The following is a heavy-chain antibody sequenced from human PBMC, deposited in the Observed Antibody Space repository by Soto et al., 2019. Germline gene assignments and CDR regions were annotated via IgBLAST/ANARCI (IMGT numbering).Heavy chain of an antibody. CDR2: IYYSGST. D-gene: IGHD2-15*01. CDR1: GGSISSYY. Sequence: SETLSLTCTVSGGSISSYYWSWIRQPPGKGLEWIGYIYYSGSTNYNPSLKSRVTISVDTSKNQFSLKLSSVTAADTAVYYCARAGAATLSDYWGQGTLVTVSS. V-gene: IGHV4-59*01. J-gene: IGHJ4*02. CDR3: ARAGAATLSDY.